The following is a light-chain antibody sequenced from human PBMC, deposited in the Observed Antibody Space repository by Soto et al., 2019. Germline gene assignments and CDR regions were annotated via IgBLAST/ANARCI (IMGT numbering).Light chain of an antibody. CDR3: QQYGSSPALGYT. CDR1: QSVSSSY. V-gene: IGKV3-20*01. J-gene: IGKJ5*01. Sequence: EIVLTQSPGTLSLSPGERATLSCRASQSVSSSYLAWYQQKPGQAPRLLIYGASSRATGIPDRFSGSGSGTDFTLTISRLEPEDFSVYYCQQYGSSPALGYTFGQGPRLEIK. CDR2: GAS.